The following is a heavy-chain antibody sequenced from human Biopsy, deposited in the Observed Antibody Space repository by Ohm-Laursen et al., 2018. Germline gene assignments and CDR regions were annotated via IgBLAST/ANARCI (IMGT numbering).Heavy chain of an antibody. CDR2: IYSSGGT. D-gene: IGHD2/OR15-2a*01. Sequence: GTLSLTCNVSGGSLSLSYWSWIRQPPGKGLEWIGYIYSSGGTDYNPSLKSRVTISVDTSKNQFSLRLNSVTAADTAVYYCARATNSTGWPYYYFYGMDVWGQGTLVTVSS. V-gene: IGHV4-59*01. CDR3: ARATNSTGWPYYYFYGMDV. CDR1: GGSLSLSY. J-gene: IGHJ6*02.